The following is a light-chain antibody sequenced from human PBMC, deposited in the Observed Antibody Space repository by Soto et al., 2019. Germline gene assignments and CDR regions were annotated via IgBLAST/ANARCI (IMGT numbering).Light chain of an antibody. J-gene: IGLJ3*02. CDR2: LNSDGSH. V-gene: IGLV4-69*01. CDR1: SGRITYA. Sequence: QSVLTQSPSASASLGASVKLTCTLSSGRITYAIAWHQQQPEKGPRYLMKLNSDGSHSKGDGIPNRFSGSSSGAERYLTISSLQSEDEADYYCQTWGTGIRVFGGGTKLTVL. CDR3: QTWGTGIRV.